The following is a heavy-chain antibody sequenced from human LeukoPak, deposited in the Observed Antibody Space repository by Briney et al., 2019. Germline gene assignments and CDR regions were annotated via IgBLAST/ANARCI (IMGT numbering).Heavy chain of an antibody. Sequence: GGSLRLSCEASGFSSNSGMYWVRQAPGKGLEWVAVISYDGSNAYYGDSVKGRFTISRDDSKNTLYLQMNSLRAEDAAVYYCAKDLNSRWSLDYWGQGTLVTVSS. J-gene: IGHJ4*02. CDR3: AKDLNSRWSLDY. V-gene: IGHV3-30*18. D-gene: IGHD2/OR15-2a*01. CDR1: GFSSNSG. CDR2: ISYDGSNA.